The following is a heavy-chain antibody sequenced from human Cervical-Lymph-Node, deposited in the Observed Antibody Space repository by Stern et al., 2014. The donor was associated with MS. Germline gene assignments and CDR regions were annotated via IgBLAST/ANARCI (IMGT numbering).Heavy chain of an antibody. J-gene: IGHJ4*02. CDR2: ISYDGRDK. CDR1: GFVFRRYA. D-gene: IGHD1-26*01. CDR3: AKGGSGSYLD. Sequence: QVQLVESGGGVVQPGRSLRLSCAASGFVFRRYALHWVRQAPGKGLEWVALISYDGRDKYYTDSVKGRFTVSRDNSNNTVDLEMNSLRLEDTAVYYCAKGGSGSYLDCGQGSLVTVSS. V-gene: IGHV3-30*04.